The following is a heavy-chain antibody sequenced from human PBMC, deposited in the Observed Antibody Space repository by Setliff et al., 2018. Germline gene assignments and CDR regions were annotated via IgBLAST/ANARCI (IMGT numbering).Heavy chain of an antibody. Sequence: GGSLRLSCVASGITFRSYWMSWVRQAPGKGLEWVADIKQDGSEEYYVDSVKGRFTISRDNSKNTLYLQMNSLRAEDTAVYYCATNGGYCSSTSCSLEDYWGQGTLVTVSS. V-gene: IGHV3-7*03. CDR1: GITFRSYW. D-gene: IGHD2-2*01. J-gene: IGHJ4*02. CDR2: IKQDGSEE. CDR3: ATNGGYCSSTSCSLEDY.